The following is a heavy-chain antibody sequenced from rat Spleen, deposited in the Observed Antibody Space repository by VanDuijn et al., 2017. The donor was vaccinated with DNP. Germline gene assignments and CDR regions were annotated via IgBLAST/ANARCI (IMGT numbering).Heavy chain of an antibody. Sequence: EVQLVESGGGLVQPGRSLKLSCAASGFAFTNYDMAWVRQAPTKGLEWVASVSYDGGSTYYRDSVKGRFTISRDNAKNTLYLQMNSLRSEDTATYYCARGGRSYFDYWGQGVMVTVSS. V-gene: IGHV5S13*01. J-gene: IGHJ2*01. CDR3: ARGGRSYFDY. CDR2: VSYDGGST. CDR1: GFAFTNYD. D-gene: IGHD1-11*01.